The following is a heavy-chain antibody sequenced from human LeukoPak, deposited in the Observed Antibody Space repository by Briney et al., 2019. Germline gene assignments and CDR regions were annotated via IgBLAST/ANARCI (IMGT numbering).Heavy chain of an antibody. CDR2: INHSGST. J-gene: IGHJ6*03. CDR3: AREEDYYYVDV. V-gene: IGHV4-34*01. CDR1: GGSFSGYY. Sequence: SETLSLTCAVYGGSFSGYYWSWIRQPPGKGLEWIGEINHSGSTNYNPSLKSRVTISVDTSKNQFSLKLSSVTAADTAVYYCAREEDYYYVDVWGKGTTVTVSS.